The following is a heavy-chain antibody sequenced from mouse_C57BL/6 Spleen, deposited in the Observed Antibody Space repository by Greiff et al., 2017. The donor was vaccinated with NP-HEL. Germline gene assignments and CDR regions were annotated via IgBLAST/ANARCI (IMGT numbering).Heavy chain of an antibody. J-gene: IGHJ2*01. CDR2: ISSGSSTI. D-gene: IGHD2-4*01. CDR1: GFTFSDYG. Sequence: EVMLVESGGGLVKPGGSLKLSCAASGFTFSDYGMHWVRQAPEKGLEWVAYISSGSSTIYYADTVKGRFTISRDNAKNTLFLQMTSLRSEDTAMYYCARITYDYYHYFDYWGQGTTLTVSS. V-gene: IGHV5-17*01. CDR3: ARITYDYYHYFDY.